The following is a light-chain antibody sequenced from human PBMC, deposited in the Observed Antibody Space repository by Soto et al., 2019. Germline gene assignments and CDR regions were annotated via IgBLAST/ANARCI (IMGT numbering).Light chain of an antibody. Sequence: EVVMTQSPATLSVSSGERATLSCRASQSVSSNLAWYQQRPGQAPRLLISGASARATGIPARFSGGGSGTEFTLTICSLQSEDFAVYYCQQYNGWPLTFGGGTIVEI. J-gene: IGKJ4*01. CDR1: QSVSSN. CDR2: GAS. V-gene: IGKV3-15*01. CDR3: QQYNGWPLT.